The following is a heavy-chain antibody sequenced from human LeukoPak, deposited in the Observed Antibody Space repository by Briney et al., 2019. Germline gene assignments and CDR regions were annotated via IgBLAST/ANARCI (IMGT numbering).Heavy chain of an antibody. J-gene: IGHJ6*02. D-gene: IGHD3-10*01. V-gene: IGHV3-7*01. CDR2: IKQDGSEK. CDR1: GFTLSSYW. Sequence: GGSLRLSCAPSGFTLSSYWMSWARQAPGKGLEWVANIKQDGSEKYYVHSVKGRFTISRDNAKNSLYVQMNSLRAEDTAVYCCVRGQGVRLLWFGELLDYYGMDVWGQGTTVSVSS. CDR3: VRGQGVRLLWFGELLDYYGMDV.